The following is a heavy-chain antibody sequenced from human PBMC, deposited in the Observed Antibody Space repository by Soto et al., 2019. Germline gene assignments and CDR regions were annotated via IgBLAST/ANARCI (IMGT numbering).Heavy chain of an antibody. D-gene: IGHD2-8*01. Sequence: EVQLVESGGGLVQPGGSLRLSCAASGFTFSSYDMHWVRQATGKGLDWVSAIGTAGDTYYPGSVKGRFTISRENAKNSLYLQMNSLRAGDTAVYYCARAGYCTNGVCYTPFDYWGQGTLVTVSS. V-gene: IGHV3-13*01. CDR3: ARAGYCTNGVCYTPFDY. CDR1: GFTFSSYD. CDR2: IGTAGDT. J-gene: IGHJ4*02.